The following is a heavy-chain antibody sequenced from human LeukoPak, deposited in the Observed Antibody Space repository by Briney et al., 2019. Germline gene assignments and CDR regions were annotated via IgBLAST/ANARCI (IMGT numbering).Heavy chain of an antibody. CDR2: IIGSGGTT. CDR1: GFTFSNYA. D-gene: IGHD3-10*01. V-gene: IGHV3-23*01. CDR3: AKVWYGELKVDV. Sequence: GGSLRLSCEASGFTFSNYAMSWVRQAPGKGLEWVSTIIGSGGTTYYADSVKGRFTISRDNSKNTLSLQMNSLRAEDTAVYYCAKVWYGELKVDVWGQGTTVTVSS. J-gene: IGHJ6*02.